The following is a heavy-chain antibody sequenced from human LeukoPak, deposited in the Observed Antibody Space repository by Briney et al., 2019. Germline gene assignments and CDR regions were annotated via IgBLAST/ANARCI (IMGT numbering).Heavy chain of an antibody. V-gene: IGHV3-23*01. D-gene: IGHD3-10*01. CDR2: ISGSGDST. J-gene: IGHJ3*02. CDR3: ARALTSSGRGAFDI. Sequence: GGSLRLSCAASGFTFSSYAMSWVRQAPGKGLEWVSAISGSGDSTYYGDSVKGRFTISRDNSKNTLYLQMNSLRAEDTAVYYCARALTSSGRGAFDIWGQGTMVTVSS. CDR1: GFTFSSYA.